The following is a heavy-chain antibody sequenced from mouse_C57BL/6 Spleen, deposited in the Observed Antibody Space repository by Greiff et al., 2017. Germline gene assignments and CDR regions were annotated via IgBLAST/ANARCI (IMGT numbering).Heavy chain of an antibody. Sequence: EVKLVESGGGLVKPGGSLKLSCAASGFTFSSYTMSWVRQTPEKRLEWVATISGGGGNTYYPDSVKGRFTISGDNAKNTLYLQMSSLRSEDTALYYCARQDGYYLADWGPGTLVTVSA. CDR1: GFTFSSYT. CDR2: ISGGGGNT. J-gene: IGHJ3*01. CDR3: ARQDGYYLAD. V-gene: IGHV5-9*01. D-gene: IGHD2-3*01.